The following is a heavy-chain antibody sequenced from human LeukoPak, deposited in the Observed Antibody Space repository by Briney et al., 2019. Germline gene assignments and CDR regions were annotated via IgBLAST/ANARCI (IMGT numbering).Heavy chain of an antibody. Sequence: GESLKISGKGSGYSFPTYWFGWVRQIPGKGLEWMGIIYPGDSDTRYSPSFQGQVTISADKSISTAYLQWSSLKASDTAMYYCARSLTVAREYNYGYGYWGQGTLVTVSS. CDR3: ARSLTVAREYNYGYGY. V-gene: IGHV5-51*01. J-gene: IGHJ4*02. D-gene: IGHD5-18*01. CDR2: IYPGDSDT. CDR1: GYSFPTYW.